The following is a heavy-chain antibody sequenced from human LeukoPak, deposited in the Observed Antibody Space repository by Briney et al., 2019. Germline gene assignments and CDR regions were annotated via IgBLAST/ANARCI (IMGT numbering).Heavy chain of an antibody. CDR2: LSDSGAST. J-gene: IGHJ4*02. Sequence: GGSLRLSCAASGFTFTNHAMAWVRLAPGKGLEWVSTLSDSGASTYYADSVKGRFTISRDNSRNTMYLQMDSLRDDDTGVYFCAGTPSRDGYSHIDFWGQGALVTVSS. V-gene: IGHV3-23*01. D-gene: IGHD5-24*01. CDR3: AGTPSRDGYSHIDF. CDR1: GFTFTNHA.